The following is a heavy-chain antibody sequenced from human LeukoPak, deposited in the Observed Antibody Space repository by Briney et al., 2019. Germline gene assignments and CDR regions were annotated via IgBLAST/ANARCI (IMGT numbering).Heavy chain of an antibody. Sequence: SETLSLTCTVSGGSISSSSYYWGWIRQPPGKGLEWIVSIYYSGSTYYNPSLKSRVTISVNTSKNQFSLKLSSVTAADTAVYYCATGGVVVVAAVNWFDPWGQGTLVTVSS. CDR1: GGSISSSSYY. CDR2: IYYSGST. CDR3: ATGGVVVVAAVNWFDP. D-gene: IGHD2-15*01. J-gene: IGHJ5*02. V-gene: IGHV4-39*01.